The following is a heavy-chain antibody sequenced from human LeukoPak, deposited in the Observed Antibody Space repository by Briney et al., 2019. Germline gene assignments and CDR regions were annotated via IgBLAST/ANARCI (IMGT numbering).Heavy chain of an antibody. J-gene: IGHJ3*02. Sequence: GGSLRLSCAASGFTFRSYAMSWVRQAPGKGLEWVSSISSSSSYIYYADSVKGRFTISRDNAKNSLYLQMNSLRAEDTAVYYCARDLLGTSLDAFDIWGQGTMVTVSS. CDR1: GFTFRSYA. CDR2: ISSSSSYI. D-gene: IGHD7-27*01. V-gene: IGHV3-21*01. CDR3: ARDLLGTSLDAFDI.